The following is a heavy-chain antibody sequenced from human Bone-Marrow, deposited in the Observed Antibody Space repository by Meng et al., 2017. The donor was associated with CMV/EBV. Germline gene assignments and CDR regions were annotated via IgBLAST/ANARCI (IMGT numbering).Heavy chain of an antibody. D-gene: IGHD2-2*01. J-gene: IGHJ6*02. CDR1: GGSISSSSYY. CDR2: IYYSGST. Sequence: SETLSLTCTVSGGSISSSSYYWGWIRRPPGKGLEWIGSIYYSGSTYYNPSLKSRVTTSVDTSKNQFSLKLSSVTAADTAVYYCATPGDCSSTSCYDYYYYYGMDVWGQGTTVTVSS. V-gene: IGHV4-39*07. CDR3: ATPGDCSSTSCYDYYYYYGMDV.